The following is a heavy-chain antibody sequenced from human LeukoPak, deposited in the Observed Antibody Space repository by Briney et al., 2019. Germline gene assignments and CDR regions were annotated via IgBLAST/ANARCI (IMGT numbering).Heavy chain of an antibody. V-gene: IGHV3-30*18. J-gene: IGHJ4*02. D-gene: IGHD2-2*01. CDR1: GFTFSSYG. CDR2: ISYDGSNK. Sequence: PGGSLRLSCAASGFTFSSYGMHWVRQAPGRGLEWVAVISYDGSNKYYADSVKGRFTISRDNSKNTLYLQMNSLRAEDTAVYYCAKDGGGYCSSTSCYGEGYWGQGTLVTVSS. CDR3: AKDGGGYCSSTSCYGEGY.